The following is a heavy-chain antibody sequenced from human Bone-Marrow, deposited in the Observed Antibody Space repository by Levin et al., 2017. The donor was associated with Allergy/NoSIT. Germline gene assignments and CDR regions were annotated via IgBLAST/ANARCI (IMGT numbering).Heavy chain of an antibody. CDR1: GYSFTNFG. J-gene: IGHJ4*02. Sequence: ASVKVSCKASGYSFTNFGINWVRQAPGQGLEWMGWISGHNDNANYLQRLQGRVSMTTDTSTNTAYMVLRSLRSDDTAVYYCARGRKLWEFDSWGQGTLVTVSS. D-gene: IGHD3-16*01. CDR2: ISGHNDNA. CDR3: ARGRKLWEFDS. V-gene: IGHV1-18*01.